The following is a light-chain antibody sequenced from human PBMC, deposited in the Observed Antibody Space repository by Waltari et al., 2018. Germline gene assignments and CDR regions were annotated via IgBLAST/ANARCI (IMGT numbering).Light chain of an antibody. Sequence: QSALTQPASVSGSPGQSIAISCTGTTSDVGGYDYVSWYQQHPGKAPKLKIYDLSNPHSGVSNRFSGSKSGNTASLTISGLQAEDEADYYCSSYTTSCTLFGTGTKVTVL. J-gene: IGLJ1*01. CDR3: SSYTTSCTL. CDR1: TSDVGGYDY. V-gene: IGLV2-14*03. CDR2: DLS.